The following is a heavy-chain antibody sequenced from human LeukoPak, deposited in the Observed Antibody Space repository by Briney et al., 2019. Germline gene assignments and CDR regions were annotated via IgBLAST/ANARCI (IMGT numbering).Heavy chain of an antibody. J-gene: IGHJ3*02. CDR2: ISGSGVST. V-gene: IGHV3-23*01. CDR3: AREALEWSPPDI. CDR1: GFTFRIYA. Sequence: GGSLRLSCAASGFTFRIYALSWVRQAPGTGLEWVSTISGSGVSTYYADSVKGRFTISRDNSKNTLYLQMNNMRTEDTAVYYCAREALEWSPPDIWGQGTTVTVSS. D-gene: IGHD3-3*01.